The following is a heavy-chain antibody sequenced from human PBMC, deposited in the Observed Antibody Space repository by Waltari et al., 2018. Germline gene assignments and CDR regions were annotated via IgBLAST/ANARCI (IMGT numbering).Heavy chain of an antibody. J-gene: IGHJ5*01. D-gene: IGHD6-13*01. CDR3: ARRMGYRSSWYGWTFDS. CDR2: VDYMGST. V-gene: IGHV4-59*01. Sequence: QVQLQESGPGLVKPSETLSLTCTVSGGSLSSYSWRGIRESPGKGLEWIGYVDYMGSTNYNPYLKSRVTISVNTSKNQFSLMVNSVTAADTAIYYCARRMGYRSSWYGWTFDSWGQGTLVTVSS. CDR1: GGSLSSYS.